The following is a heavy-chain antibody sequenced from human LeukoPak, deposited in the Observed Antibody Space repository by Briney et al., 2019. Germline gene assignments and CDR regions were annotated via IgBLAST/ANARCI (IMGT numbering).Heavy chain of an antibody. Sequence: PSETLSLTCTVSGGSTSSYYWSWIRQPPGKGLEWIGYIYYSGSTNYNPSLKSRVTISVDTSKNQFSLKLSSVTAADTAVYYCARDLGLRRFDYWGQGTLVTVSS. V-gene: IGHV4-59*01. D-gene: IGHD4-17*01. CDR2: IYYSGST. CDR3: ARDLGLRRFDY. CDR1: GGSTSSYY. J-gene: IGHJ4*02.